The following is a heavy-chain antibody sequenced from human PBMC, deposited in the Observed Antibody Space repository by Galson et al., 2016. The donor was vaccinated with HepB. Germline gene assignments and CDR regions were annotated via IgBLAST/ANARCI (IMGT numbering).Heavy chain of an antibody. Sequence: LILSCAASGFTFATYAMSWVRQAPGKGLAWVSAISASTGSTYYADSVKGRVTSSRDNSWRMLFLQMNSLSAEGPAVYYCASTPGDTSMDPFYSYYGLDVWGQGTTVTVSS. J-gene: IGHJ6*02. CDR3: ASTPGDTSMDPFYSYYGLDV. CDR2: ISASTGST. D-gene: IGHD5-18*01. V-gene: IGHV3-23*01. CDR1: GFTFATYA.